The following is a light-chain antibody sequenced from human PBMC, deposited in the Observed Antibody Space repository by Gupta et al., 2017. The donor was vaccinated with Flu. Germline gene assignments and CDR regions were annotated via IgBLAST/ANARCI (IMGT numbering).Light chain of an antibody. CDR2: QDT. Sequence: SFELTHPPSVSVSTGQTPSITCSRDKFGDKYACWYQPKPGQTPVLGIYQDTKRPSGIPERFSDSNSANTVTMSISETQAMAEYFYSSLEWNRSTNVFGGGTKLNVL. CDR1: KFGDKY. V-gene: IGLV3-1*01. J-gene: IGLJ3*02. CDR3: LEWNRSTNV.